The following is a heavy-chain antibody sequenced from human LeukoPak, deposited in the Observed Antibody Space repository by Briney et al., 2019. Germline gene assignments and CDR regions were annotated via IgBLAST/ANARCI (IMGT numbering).Heavy chain of an antibody. D-gene: IGHD6-6*01. J-gene: IGHJ4*02. CDR2: INPNSGDT. CDR1: GYTFTGYY. Sequence: ASVKVSYKASGYTFTGYYVHWVRQAPGQGLEWMGWINPNSGDTDFAQKFQGRVTMASDTSITTAYMELSRLTSDDSAVYYCARYLSPSSFDFWGQGTLVTVSS. CDR3: ARYLSPSSFDF. V-gene: IGHV1-2*02.